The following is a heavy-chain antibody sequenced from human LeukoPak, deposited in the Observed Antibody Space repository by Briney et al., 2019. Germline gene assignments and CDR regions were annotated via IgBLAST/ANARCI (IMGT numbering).Heavy chain of an antibody. Sequence: GESLKISCKGSGYTFTNYWIAWVRQMPGKGLEWMGIIYPGDSDTRYSPSFQGQVTISADKSSSTAYLQWSSLKASDSAMYYCARRYDNSDYFVHWGQGTLVTVSS. CDR1: GYTFTNYW. D-gene: IGHD3-22*01. J-gene: IGHJ5*02. V-gene: IGHV5-51*01. CDR3: ARRYDNSDYFVH. CDR2: IYPGDSDT.